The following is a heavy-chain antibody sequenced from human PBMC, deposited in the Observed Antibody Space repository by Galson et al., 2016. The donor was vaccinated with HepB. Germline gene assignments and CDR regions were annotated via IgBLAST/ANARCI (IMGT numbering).Heavy chain of an antibody. CDR3: SGPATQH. V-gene: IGHV4-59*13. CDR2: VYYSGQT. D-gene: IGHD3-16*02. CDR1: GGSISPYY. J-gene: IGHJ1*01. Sequence: SETLSLTCIVSGGSISPYYWTWIRQSPGKGLEWIGSVYYSGQTRYNPSLQSRVSMSVDTSANQLSLRLTSVSAADTAVYYRSGPATQHWGQGSLVVVSA.